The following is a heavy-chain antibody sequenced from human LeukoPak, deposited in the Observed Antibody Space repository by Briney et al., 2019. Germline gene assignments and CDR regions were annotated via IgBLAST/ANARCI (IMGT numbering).Heavy chain of an antibody. CDR3: ARDRCSGGSCYPSKYYYYGMDV. Sequence: PGGSLRLSCAVSGFTVSSNHMSWVRQAPGKGLEWVSVFYSGGDTHYADSVKGRFTISRDNSKNTLYLQMNSLRAEDTAVYYCARDRCSGGSCYPSKYYYYGMDVWGQGTTVTVSS. CDR1: GFTVSSNH. J-gene: IGHJ6*02. CDR2: FYSGGDT. V-gene: IGHV3-53*01. D-gene: IGHD2-15*01.